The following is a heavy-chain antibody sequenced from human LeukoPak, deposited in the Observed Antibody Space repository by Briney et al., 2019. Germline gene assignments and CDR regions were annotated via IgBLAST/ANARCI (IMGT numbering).Heavy chain of an antibody. J-gene: IGHJ3*02. CDR1: GFTFSSYA. D-gene: IGHD6-19*01. CDR2: ISGSGGST. V-gene: IGHV3-23*01. Sequence: GGSLRLSCAASGFTFSSYAMSWVRQAPGKGLEWVSAISGSGGSTYYADSVKGRFTISRDNSKNTLYLQMNSLRAEDTALYYCAKGYSSGPGAFDIWGQGTMVTVSS. CDR3: AKGYSSGPGAFDI.